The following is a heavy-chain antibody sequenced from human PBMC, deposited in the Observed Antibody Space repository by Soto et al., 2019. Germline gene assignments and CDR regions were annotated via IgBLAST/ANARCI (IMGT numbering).Heavy chain of an antibody. CDR3: ARESESASSRTPDYYYGMDV. Sequence: GGALRLSCAASGFTFSSYEMNWIRPAPGEGQEGVSYISSSGSTIYYADSVKGRFTISRDNAKNSLYLQMNSLRAEDTAVYYCARESESASSRTPDYYYGMDVWGQGTTVTVSS. J-gene: IGHJ6*02. CDR1: GFTFSSYE. V-gene: IGHV3-48*03. CDR2: ISSSGSTI. D-gene: IGHD2-2*01.